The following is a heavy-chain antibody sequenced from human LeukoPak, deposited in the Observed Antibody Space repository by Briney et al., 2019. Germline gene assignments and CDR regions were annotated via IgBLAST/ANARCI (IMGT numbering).Heavy chain of an antibody. D-gene: IGHD3-3*01. Sequence: GGSLRLSCAASGFTFSSYSMNWVRQAPGKGLEWVSSISSSSSYIHYADSVKGRFTISRDNAKNSLYLQMNSLRAEDTAVYYCARDKVVLEWSDDAFDIWGQGTMVTVSS. V-gene: IGHV3-21*01. J-gene: IGHJ3*02. CDR3: ARDKVVLEWSDDAFDI. CDR2: ISSSSSYI. CDR1: GFTFSSYS.